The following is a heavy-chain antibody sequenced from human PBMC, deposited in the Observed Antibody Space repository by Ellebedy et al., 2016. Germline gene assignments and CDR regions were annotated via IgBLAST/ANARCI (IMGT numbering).Heavy chain of an antibody. CDR3: TTAGTTGTGGWVDY. Sequence: GESLKISCAASGFTFSNAWMNWVRQAPGKGLEWVGRIKSKTDGGTTDYAAPVKGRFTISRDDSKNTLYLQMNSLKTEDTAVYYCTTAGTTGTGGWVDYWGQGTLVTVSS. CDR1: GFTFSNAW. J-gene: IGHJ4*02. CDR2: IKSKTDGGTT. D-gene: IGHD1-1*01. V-gene: IGHV3-15*07.